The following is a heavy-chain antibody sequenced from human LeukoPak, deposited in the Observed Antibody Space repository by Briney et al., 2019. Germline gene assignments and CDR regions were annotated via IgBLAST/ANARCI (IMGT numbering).Heavy chain of an antibody. CDR1: GYSINNGYY. V-gene: IGHV4-38-2*02. D-gene: IGHD6-13*01. Sequence: SETLSLTCTVSGYSINNGYYWGWIRQPPGKGLEWIGSIYYSGSTYYNPSLKSRVTISVDTSKNQFSLKLSSVTAADTAVYYCARVYYSSSYDYWYFDLWGRGTLVTVSS. CDR2: IYYSGST. CDR3: ARVYYSSSYDYWYFDL. J-gene: IGHJ2*01.